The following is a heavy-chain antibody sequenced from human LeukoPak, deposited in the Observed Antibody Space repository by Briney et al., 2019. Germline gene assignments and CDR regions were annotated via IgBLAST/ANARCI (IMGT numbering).Heavy chain of an antibody. CDR2: ISNDITTT. D-gene: IGHD5-18*01. CDR3: ARDGGKSYEIDY. V-gene: IGHV3-48*01. J-gene: IGHJ4*02. Sequence: GGSLRLSCVVSGFPFTNNPMNWVRQAPGNGLEWVSYISNDITTTYYAESVKGRFTISRDNAKNSLYLQMNSLRVEDTAVYYCARDGGKSYEIDYWGQGTLVTVSS. CDR1: GFPFTNNP.